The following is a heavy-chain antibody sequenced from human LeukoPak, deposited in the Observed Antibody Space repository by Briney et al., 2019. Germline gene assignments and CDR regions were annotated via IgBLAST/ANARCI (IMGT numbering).Heavy chain of an antibody. J-gene: IGHJ4*02. D-gene: IGHD1-26*01. V-gene: IGHV4-59*12. CDR3: ASSIVGAKNFDY. CDR2: VYYSGST. Sequence: SETLSLTCTVSGGSISSYYWSWIRQPPGKGLEWIGYVYYSGSTNYNPSLKSRVTISVDTSKNQFSLKLSSVTAADTAVYYCASSIVGAKNFDYWGQGTLVTVSS. CDR1: GGSISSYY.